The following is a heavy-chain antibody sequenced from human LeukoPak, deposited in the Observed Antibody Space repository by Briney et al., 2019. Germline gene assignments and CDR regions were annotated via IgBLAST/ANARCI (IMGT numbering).Heavy chain of an antibody. Sequence: GGSLRLSCAASGFTVSSNYMSWVRQAPGKGLEWVSVIYSGGRTYYTDSVKGRFTISRDNSKNTLYLQMNSLRDEDTAVYYCARDIAAAGTVFDYWGQGTLVTVSS. CDR1: GFTVSSNY. V-gene: IGHV3-66*01. J-gene: IGHJ4*02. D-gene: IGHD6-13*01. CDR3: ARDIAAAGTVFDY. CDR2: IYSGGRT.